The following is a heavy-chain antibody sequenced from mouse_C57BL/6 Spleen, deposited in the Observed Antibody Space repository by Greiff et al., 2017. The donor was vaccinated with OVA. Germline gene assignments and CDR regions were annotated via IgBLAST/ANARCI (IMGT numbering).Heavy chain of an antibody. CDR2: IYPSDSET. J-gene: IGHJ4*01. CDR1: GYTFTSYW. Sequence: QVHVKQPGAELVRPGSSVKLSCKASGYTFTSYWMDWVKQRPGQGLEWIGNIYPSDSETHYNQKFKDKATLTVDKSSSTAYMQLSSLTSEDSAVYYCARSYYYGSSYGAMDYWGQGTSVTVSS. CDR3: ARSYYYGSSYGAMDY. D-gene: IGHD1-1*01. V-gene: IGHV1-61*01.